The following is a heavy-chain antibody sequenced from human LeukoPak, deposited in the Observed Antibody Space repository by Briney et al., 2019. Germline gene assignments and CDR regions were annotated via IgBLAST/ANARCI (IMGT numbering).Heavy chain of an antibody. CDR2: IKSKTDGGTT. CDR3: TTDLEVGYCSGGSCYDFDY. V-gene: IGHV3-15*01. J-gene: IGHJ4*02. Sequence: GGSLRLSCAASGFTFSNAWMSWVRQAPGKGLEWVGRIKSKTDGGTTDYAAPVKGRFTISRDDSKNTLYLQMNSLKTEDTAVYYCTTDLEVGYCSGGSCYDFDYWGQGTLVTVSS. D-gene: IGHD2-15*01. CDR1: GFTFSNAW.